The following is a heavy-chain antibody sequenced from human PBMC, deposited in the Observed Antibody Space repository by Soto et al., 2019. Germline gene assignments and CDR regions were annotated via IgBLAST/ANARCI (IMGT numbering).Heavy chain of an antibody. CDR2: ISDNGGTT. Sequence: GGSLRLSCAASEFTFSNYAMSWVRQAPGKGLEWVSSISDNGGTTYYADSVKGRFTISRDNAKNSLYLQMNSLRAEDTAVYYCARDSWVGYCSGGSCYPDDAFDIWGQGTMVTVSS. CDR1: EFTFSNYA. V-gene: IGHV3-23*01. J-gene: IGHJ3*02. CDR3: ARDSWVGYCSGGSCYPDDAFDI. D-gene: IGHD2-15*01.